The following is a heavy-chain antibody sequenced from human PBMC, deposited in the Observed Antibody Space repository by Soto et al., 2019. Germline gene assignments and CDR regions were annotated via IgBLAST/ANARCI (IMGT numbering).Heavy chain of an antibody. Sequence: ASVKVSCKVSGYTLTELSMHWVRQAPGKGLEWMGGFDPEDGETSYAQKFQGRVTMTEDTSTDTAYLELSSVRSEDTAVYYCATGYCSSTSCHRDGMDVWGQGTTVTVSS. V-gene: IGHV1-24*01. CDR3: ATGYCSSTSCHRDGMDV. CDR1: GYTLTELS. CDR2: FDPEDGET. J-gene: IGHJ6*02. D-gene: IGHD2-2*02.